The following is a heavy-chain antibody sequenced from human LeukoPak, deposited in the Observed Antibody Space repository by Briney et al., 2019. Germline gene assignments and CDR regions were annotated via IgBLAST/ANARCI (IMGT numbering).Heavy chain of an antibody. CDR3: ARDYYYDSSGYSNYFDY. D-gene: IGHD3-22*01. CDR2: ISAYNGNT. CDR1: GYTFTSYG. V-gene: IGHV1-18*01. J-gene: IGHJ4*02. Sequence: ASVTVSCKASGYTFTSYGISWVRQAPGQGLEWMGWISAYNGNTNYAQKLQGRVTMTTDTSTSTAYMELRSLRSDDTAVYYCARDYYYDSSGYSNYFDYWGQGALVTVSS.